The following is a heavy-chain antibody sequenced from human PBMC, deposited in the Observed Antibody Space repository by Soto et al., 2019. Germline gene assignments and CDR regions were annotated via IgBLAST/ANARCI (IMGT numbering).Heavy chain of an antibody. J-gene: IGHJ5*02. CDR3: ARDAPLGYCSGGSCVSWFDP. Sequence: GASVKVSCKASGYTFTSYGIGWVRQAPGQGLEWMGWISAYNGNTNYAQKLQGRVTMTTDTSTSTAYMELRSLRSDDTAVYYCARDAPLGYCSGGSCVSWFDPWGQGTLVTVSS. CDR1: GYTFTSYG. V-gene: IGHV1-18*01. D-gene: IGHD2-15*01. CDR2: ISAYNGNT.